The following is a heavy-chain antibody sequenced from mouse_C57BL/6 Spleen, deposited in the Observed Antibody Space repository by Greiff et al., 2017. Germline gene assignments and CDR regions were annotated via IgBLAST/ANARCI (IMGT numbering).Heavy chain of an antibody. Sequence: VKLVESGGGLVQPKGSLKLSCAASGFSFNTYAMNWVRQAPGKGLEWVARIRSKSNNYATYYADSVKDRFTISRDDSESMLYLQMNNLKTEDTAMYYCVRRGNWYFDVWGTGTTVTVSS. CDR2: IRSKSNNYAT. CDR1: GFSFNTYA. J-gene: IGHJ1*03. V-gene: IGHV10-1*01. CDR3: VRRGNWYFDV.